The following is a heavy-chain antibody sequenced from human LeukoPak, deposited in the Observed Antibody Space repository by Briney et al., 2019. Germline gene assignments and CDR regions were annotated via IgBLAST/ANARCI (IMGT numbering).Heavy chain of an antibody. CDR2: ISGSGSAI. Sequence: GGSLRLSCAASGFTFSSYEMNWVRQAPGKGLEWVSYISGSGSAIYYADSVKGRFTISRDNAKNSLYLQMNSLRAEDTSVYYCARVLVGGTNWFDPWGQGTLVTVSS. CDR1: GFTFSSYE. J-gene: IGHJ5*02. V-gene: IGHV3-48*03. CDR3: ARVLVGGTNWFDP. D-gene: IGHD1-26*01.